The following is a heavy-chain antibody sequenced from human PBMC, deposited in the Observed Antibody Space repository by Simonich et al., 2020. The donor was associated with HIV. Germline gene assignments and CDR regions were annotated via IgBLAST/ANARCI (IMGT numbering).Heavy chain of an antibody. D-gene: IGHD6-13*01. J-gene: IGHJ4*02. V-gene: IGHV4-34*01. CDR1: GGSFSGYY. CDR2: INDSGST. Sequence: QVQLQQWGAGLLKPSETLSLTCAVYGGSFSGYYWSWIRQSPGKGLEWIGEINDSGSTNNNASLKSRVTISIDTSKNQFSLKRSSVTAADTAVYYCARGPYGVRGSNWWGGCFDYWGQGTLVTVSS. CDR3: ARGPYGVRGSNWWGGCFDY.